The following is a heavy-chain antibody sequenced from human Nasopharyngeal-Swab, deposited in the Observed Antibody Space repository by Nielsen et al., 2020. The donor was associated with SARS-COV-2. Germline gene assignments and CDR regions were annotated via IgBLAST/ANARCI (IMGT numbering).Heavy chain of an antibody. Sequence: ASVNVSCKASGYTFTSYDINWVRQATGQGLEWMGWMNPNSGNTGYAQKFQGRVTMTRNTSISTAYMELSSLRSEDTAVYYCAREGSGGGASDYWGQGTLVTVSS. J-gene: IGHJ4*02. CDR2: MNPNSGNT. CDR1: GYTFTSYD. D-gene: IGHD2-15*01. V-gene: IGHV1-8*01. CDR3: AREGSGGGASDY.